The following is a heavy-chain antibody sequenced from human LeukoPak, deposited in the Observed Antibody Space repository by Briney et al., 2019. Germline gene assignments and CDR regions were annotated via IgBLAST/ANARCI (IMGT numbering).Heavy chain of an antibody. CDR1: GFTFSGSA. CDR3: TRLDYGGNYTPLDY. J-gene: IGHJ4*02. CDR2: IRSKANSYAT. V-gene: IGHV3-73*01. D-gene: IGHD4/OR15-4a*01. Sequence: GGSPRLSCAASGFTFSGSAMHWVRQASGKGLEWVGRIRSKANSYATAYAASVKGRFTISRDDSKNTAYLQMNSLKTEDTAVYYCTRLDYGGNYTPLDYWGQGTLVTVSS.